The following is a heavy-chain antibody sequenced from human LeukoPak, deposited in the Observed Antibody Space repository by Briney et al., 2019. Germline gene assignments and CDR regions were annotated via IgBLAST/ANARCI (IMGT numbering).Heavy chain of an antibody. CDR3: AKDVGKWESLHFFVY. Sequence: GRSLRLSCAASGFTFSSYGMHWVRQAPGKGLEWVALIWYDGSNKYYTDSVKGRLTISRDNSRNTLYLQMNSLRGDDTAVYYCAKDVGKWESLHFFVYWGQGTLVTVSS. CDR1: GFTFSSYG. J-gene: IGHJ4*02. V-gene: IGHV3-33*03. CDR2: IWYDGSNK. D-gene: IGHD1-26*01.